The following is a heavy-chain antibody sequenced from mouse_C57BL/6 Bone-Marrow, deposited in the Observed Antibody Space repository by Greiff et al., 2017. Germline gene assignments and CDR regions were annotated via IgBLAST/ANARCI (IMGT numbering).Heavy chain of an antibody. J-gene: IGHJ4*01. CDR1: GYAFTNYL. V-gene: IGHV1-54*01. CDR2: INPGSGGP. D-gene: IGHD1-1*01. Sequence: QVQLQQSGAELVRPGTSVKVSCTASGYAFTNYLLEWVKQRPGQGLEWIGVINPGSGGPNYNEKFKGKATLTADQSSSTAYMQLSSLTSEDSAVYFCARSPPYYYYGSSFYAMDYWGQGTSVTVAS. CDR3: ARSPPYYYYGSSFYAMDY.